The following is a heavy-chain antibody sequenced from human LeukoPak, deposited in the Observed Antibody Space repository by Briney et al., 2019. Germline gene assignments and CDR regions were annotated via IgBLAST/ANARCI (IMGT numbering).Heavy chain of an antibody. CDR3: AKAQAIFGHNWFDP. CDR1: GFTFDDYA. Sequence: GGSLRLSCAASGFTFDDYAMHWVRQAPGKGLEWVSGISWNSGSIGYADSVKGRFTISRDNAKNSLYLQMNSLRAEDTALYYCAKAQAIFGHNWFDPWGQGTLVTVSS. D-gene: IGHD2/OR15-2a*01. V-gene: IGHV3-9*01. CDR2: ISWNSGSI. J-gene: IGHJ5*02.